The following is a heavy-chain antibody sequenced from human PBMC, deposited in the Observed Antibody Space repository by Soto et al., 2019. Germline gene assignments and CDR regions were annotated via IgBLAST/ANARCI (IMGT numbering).Heavy chain of an antibody. D-gene: IGHD3-22*01. CDR2: IYYSGST. CDR1: GGSISSGGYY. J-gene: IGHJ5*02. Sequence: TLSLTCTVSGGSISSGGYYWSWIRQHPGKGLEWIGYIYYSGSTYYNPSLKSRVTISVDTSKNQFSLKLSSVTAADMAVYYCARDINGGSSGYPAYVNWFDPWGQGTLVTVSS. CDR3: ARDINGGSSGYPAYVNWFDP. V-gene: IGHV4-31*03.